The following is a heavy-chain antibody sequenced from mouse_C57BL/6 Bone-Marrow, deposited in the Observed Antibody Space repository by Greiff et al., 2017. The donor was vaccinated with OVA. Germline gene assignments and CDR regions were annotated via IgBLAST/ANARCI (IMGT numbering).Heavy chain of an antibody. D-gene: IGHD1-1*01. CDR1: GYTFTNYW. Sequence: VKLMESGAELVRPGTSVKMSCKASGYTFTNYWLGWAKQRPGHGLEWIGDIYPGGGYTNYNEKFKGKATLTADKSSSTAYMQFSSLTSEDSAIYYCARGSLYYYGSSFAYWGQGTLVTVSA. CDR2: IYPGGGYT. V-gene: IGHV1-63*01. J-gene: IGHJ3*01. CDR3: ARGSLYYYGSSFAY.